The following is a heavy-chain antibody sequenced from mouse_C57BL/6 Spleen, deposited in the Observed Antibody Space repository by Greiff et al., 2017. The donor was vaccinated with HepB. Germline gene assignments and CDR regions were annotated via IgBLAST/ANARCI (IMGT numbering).Heavy chain of an antibody. CDR1: GYTFTSYW. V-gene: IGHV1-52*01. D-gene: IGHD1-2*01. J-gene: IGHJ4*01. Sequence: QVQLKQPGAELVRPGSSVKLSCKASGYTFTSYWMHWVKQRPIQGLEWIGNIDPSDSETHYNQKFKDKATLTVDKSSSTAYMQLSSLTSEDSAVYYCAREGPITTGAMDYWGQGTSVTVSS. CDR2: IDPSDSET. CDR3: AREGPITTGAMDY.